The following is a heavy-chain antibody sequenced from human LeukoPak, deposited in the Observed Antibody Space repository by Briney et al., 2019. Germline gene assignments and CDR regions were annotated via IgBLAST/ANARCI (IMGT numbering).Heavy chain of an antibody. Sequence: PGGSLRLSCAASGFTFSSYSMNWVRQAPGKGLEWVSSISSSSSYIYYADSVKGRFTISRDNAKNSLYLQMNSLRAEDTAVYYCARGTTLESYYYYMDVWGKGTAVTVSS. J-gene: IGHJ6*03. V-gene: IGHV3-21*01. CDR3: ARGTTLESYYYYMDV. D-gene: IGHD1-1*01. CDR1: GFTFSSYS. CDR2: ISSSSSYI.